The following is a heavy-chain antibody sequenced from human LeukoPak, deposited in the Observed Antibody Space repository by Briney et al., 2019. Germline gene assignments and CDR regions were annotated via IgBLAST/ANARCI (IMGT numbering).Heavy chain of an antibody. Sequence: ASVKVSCKVSGYSFTGYYMHWLRQAPGQGLEWMGWINPNNGGTNYAQRFQGRVTMTRDTSISTAYMELSRLRFADTAVYYCASGPSLGTTHPYFDYWGQGTLVTVSS. CDR1: GYSFTGYY. CDR2: INPNNGGT. D-gene: IGHD2-15*01. V-gene: IGHV1-2*02. CDR3: ASGPSLGTTHPYFDY. J-gene: IGHJ4*02.